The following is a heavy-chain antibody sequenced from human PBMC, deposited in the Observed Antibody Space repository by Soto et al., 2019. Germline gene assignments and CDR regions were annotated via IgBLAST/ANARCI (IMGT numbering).Heavy chain of an antibody. Sequence: ASETLSLTCTVSGGSISSSSYYWGWIRQPPGKGLEWIGSIYYSGSTYYNPSLKSRVTISVDTSKNQFSLKLSSVTAADTAVYYCAREREGGWYNMFDYWGQGTLVTVSS. D-gene: IGHD6-19*01. CDR3: AREREGGWYNMFDY. CDR1: GGSISSSSYY. CDR2: IYYSGST. V-gene: IGHV4-39*07. J-gene: IGHJ4*02.